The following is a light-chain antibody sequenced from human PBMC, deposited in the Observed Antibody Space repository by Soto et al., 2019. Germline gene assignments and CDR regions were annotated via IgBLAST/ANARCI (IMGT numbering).Light chain of an antibody. CDR3: RQRSNWLCS. V-gene: IGKV3-11*01. J-gene: IGKJ3*01. CDR1: QSVSSY. CDR2: DAS. Sequence: ELVLTQSPATLSLSPGERATLSCRASQSVSSYLAWYQHKPGQAPRLLISDASNRATGIPARFSDRGSGTGFALTIMCLAPEDFAVYYCRQRSNWLCSFGPGTRVAI.